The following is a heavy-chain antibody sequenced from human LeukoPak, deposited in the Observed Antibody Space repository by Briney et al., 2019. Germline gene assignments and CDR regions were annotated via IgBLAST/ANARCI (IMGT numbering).Heavy chain of an antibody. V-gene: IGHV4-59*08. D-gene: IGHD2-15*01. CDR3: ARMVIRAYCSGGSCYEHAFDI. J-gene: IGHJ3*02. Sequence: PSETLSLTCTVSGDSISNYYWSWIRQPPGKGLEWIGYIYYSGSTNYNPSLKSRVTISVDTSKNQFSLKLSSVTAADTAVYYCARMVIRAYCSGGSCYEHAFDIWGQGAMVTVSS. CDR2: IYYSGST. CDR1: GDSISNYY.